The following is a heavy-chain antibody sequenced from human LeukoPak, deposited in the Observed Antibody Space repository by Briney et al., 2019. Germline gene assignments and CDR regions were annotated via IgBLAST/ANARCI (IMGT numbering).Heavy chain of an antibody. Sequence: GESLKISCKRSGYSFTSYWIGWVRPMPGKGLEWMGIIYPGDSDTRYSPSFQGQVTISADKSISTAYLQWSSLKDSDTAMYYCGRGYCSSTSCQGYYYYGMDVWGQGTTVTVSS. J-gene: IGHJ6*02. CDR3: GRGYCSSTSCQGYYYYGMDV. V-gene: IGHV5-51*01. CDR1: GYSFTSYW. D-gene: IGHD2-2*01. CDR2: IYPGDSDT.